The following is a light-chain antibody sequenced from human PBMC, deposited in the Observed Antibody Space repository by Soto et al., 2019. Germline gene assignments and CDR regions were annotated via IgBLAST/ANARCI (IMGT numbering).Light chain of an antibody. V-gene: IGKV2-24*01. J-gene: IGKJ1*01. CDR1: ESLLHSGGNTY. CDR2: QNS. CDR3: KQYSHWRT. Sequence: DIVLTQSPLSLPVTLGQPASLSCRSSESLLHSGGNTYLSWLHQRPGQPPRLLIYQNSKRLTGVPDRFSGSGAGTNFTLRISRVEAEDFAIYFCKQYSHWRTFGQGTKVEIK.